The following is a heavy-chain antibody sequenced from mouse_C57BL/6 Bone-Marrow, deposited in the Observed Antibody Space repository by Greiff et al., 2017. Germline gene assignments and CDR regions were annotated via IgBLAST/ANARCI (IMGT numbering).Heavy chain of an antibody. Sequence: QVQLKQPGAELVKPGASVKMSCKASGYTFTSYWITWVKQRPGQGLEWIGDIYPGSGSTNYNEKFKSKATLTVDTSSSQAYMQLSSLTSEDSAVYYCAREEGLLPAMDYWGQGTSVTVSS. CDR2: IYPGSGST. J-gene: IGHJ4*01. CDR3: AREEGLLPAMDY. V-gene: IGHV1-55*01. CDR1: GYTFTSYW. D-gene: IGHD2-3*01.